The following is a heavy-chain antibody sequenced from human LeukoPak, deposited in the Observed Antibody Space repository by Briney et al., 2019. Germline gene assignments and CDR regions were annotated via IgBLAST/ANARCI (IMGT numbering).Heavy chain of an antibody. D-gene: IGHD5-12*01. CDR2: TRNKADSHTT. V-gene: IGHV3-72*01. J-gene: IGHJ4*02. Sequence: TGGSLRLSCAASGFIFSDYYMDWVRQAPGKGLEWVARTRNKADSHTTEYAASVKGRFSISRDDSKNSMYLQMNSLKTEDTAVYYCARTRGYSGCDGYWGQGTLVIVSS. CDR1: GFIFSDYY. CDR3: ARTRGYSGCDGY.